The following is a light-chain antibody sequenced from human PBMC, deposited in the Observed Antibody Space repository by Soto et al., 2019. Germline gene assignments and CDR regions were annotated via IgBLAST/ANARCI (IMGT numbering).Light chain of an antibody. CDR3: QQRSNWDLT. Sequence: EIVLTQSPATLSLSPGERATLSCMASQSVSSYLAWYQQKPGQAPRLLIYDASNRATGIPARFSGSGSGTDFTLTISSLEPEDFAVYYCQQRSNWDLTFGGGTKVDIK. CDR2: DAS. V-gene: IGKV3-11*01. J-gene: IGKJ4*01. CDR1: QSVSSY.